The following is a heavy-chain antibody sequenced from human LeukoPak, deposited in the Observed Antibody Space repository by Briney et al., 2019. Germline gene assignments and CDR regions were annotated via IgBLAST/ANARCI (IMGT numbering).Heavy chain of an antibody. Sequence: PSETLSLTWIVSGGSIRSYYWNWIQQPPGKRLECISYIDYSGSTDYNPSLKSRVTISVDTSKNQFSLRPSSVTAADTAVYYCARESYYYTSGSYHPDYYFDYWGQGTLVTVSS. V-gene: IGHV4-59*01. CDR3: ARESYYYTSGSYHPDYYFDY. D-gene: IGHD3-10*01. J-gene: IGHJ4*02. CDR2: IDYSGST. CDR1: GGSIRSYY.